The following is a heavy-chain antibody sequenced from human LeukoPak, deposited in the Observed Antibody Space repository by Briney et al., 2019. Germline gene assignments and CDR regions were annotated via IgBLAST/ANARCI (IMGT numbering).Heavy chain of an antibody. J-gene: IGHJ4*02. CDR1: GFTFSSYG. V-gene: IGHV3-23*01. D-gene: IGHD1-26*01. Sequence: GGSLRLSCAASGFTFSSYGMSWARQAPGKGLEWVSAISGSGGSTYYADSVKGRFTISRDNSKNTLYLQMNSLRAEDTAAYYCAKAGSIRFDYWGQGTLVTVSS. CDR2: ISGSGGST. CDR3: AKAGSIRFDY.